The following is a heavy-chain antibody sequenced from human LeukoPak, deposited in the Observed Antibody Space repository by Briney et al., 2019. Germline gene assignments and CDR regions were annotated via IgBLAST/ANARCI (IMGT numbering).Heavy chain of an antibody. CDR2: IYPGDSDT. J-gene: IGHJ6*03. Sequence: TGESLKISCKGSGYSFTSYWIGWARQMPGKGLEWMGIIYPGDSDTRYSPSFQGQVTISADKSISTAYLQWSGLKASDTAMYYCARRPSYYYYYMDVWGKGTTVTVSS. V-gene: IGHV5-51*01. CDR1: GYSFTSYW. CDR3: ARRPSYYYYYMDV.